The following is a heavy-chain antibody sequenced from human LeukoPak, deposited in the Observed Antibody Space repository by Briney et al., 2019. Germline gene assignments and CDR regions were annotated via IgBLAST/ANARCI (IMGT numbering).Heavy chain of an antibody. V-gene: IGHV3-30*18. CDR3: AKAGVTYFTMDY. D-gene: IGHD2/OR15-2a*01. J-gene: IGHJ4*02. CDR1: GFTFSSYG. CDR2: ISYGGSNK. Sequence: GGSLRLSCAASGFTFSSYGMHWVRQAPGKGLEWVAVISYGGSNKNYADSAKGRFTISRDNSKNTLYLQMNSLRAEDTAVYYCAKAGVTYFTMDYWGQGTLVTVSS.